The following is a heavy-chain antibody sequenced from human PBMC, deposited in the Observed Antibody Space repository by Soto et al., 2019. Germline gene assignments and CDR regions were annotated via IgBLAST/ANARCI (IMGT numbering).Heavy chain of an antibody. V-gene: IGHV3-23*01. D-gene: IGHD4-17*01. CDR3: AKATTVVSPSSRSLWEYFQH. Sequence: EVQLLESGGGLVQPGGSLRLSCAASGFTFSSYAMSWVRQAPGKGLEWVSAISGSGGSTYYADSVKGRFTISRDNSKNTLYLQMNSLRAEDTAVYYCAKATTVVSPSSRSLWEYFQHWCQGTLVTVSS. CDR1: GFTFSSYA. CDR2: ISGSGGST. J-gene: IGHJ1*01.